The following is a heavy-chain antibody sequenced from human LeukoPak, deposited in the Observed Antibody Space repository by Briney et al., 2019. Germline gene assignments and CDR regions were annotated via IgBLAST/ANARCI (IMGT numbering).Heavy chain of an antibody. Sequence: GGSLRLSCAASGFTFSTYWMGWVRQAPGKGLEWVAKIKPDGSEKDHVDSVKGRFTISRDNAKNSLYLQLNSLRAEDTAVYYCAKPSRSSYDFWSGYQRYFQHWGQGTLVTVSS. CDR1: GFTFSTYW. V-gene: IGHV3-7*03. CDR3: AKPSRSSYDFWSGYQRYFQH. D-gene: IGHD3-3*01. CDR2: IKPDGSEK. J-gene: IGHJ1*01.